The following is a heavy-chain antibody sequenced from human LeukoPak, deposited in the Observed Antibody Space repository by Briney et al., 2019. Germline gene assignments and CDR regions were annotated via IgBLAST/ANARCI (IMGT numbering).Heavy chain of an antibody. J-gene: IGHJ4*02. Sequence: ASVKVSCKVSGYTLTELSMHWVRQAPGKGLEWMGGFDPEDGETIYAQKFQGRVTMTRDTSTSTVYMELSSLRSEDTAVYYCARDADDFWSGRWAYNPGDYWGQGTLVTVSS. CDR3: ARDADDFWSGRWAYNPGDY. D-gene: IGHD3-3*01. CDR1: GYTLTELS. V-gene: IGHV1-24*01. CDR2: FDPEDGET.